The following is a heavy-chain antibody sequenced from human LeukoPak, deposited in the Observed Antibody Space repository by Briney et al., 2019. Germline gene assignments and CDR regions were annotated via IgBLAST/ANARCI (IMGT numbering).Heavy chain of an antibody. D-gene: IGHD3-22*01. V-gene: IGHV4-39*01. CDR3: ATRDPITMIVAFDY. Sequence: SETLSLTCTVSGGSISSSSYYWGWIRQPPGKGLEWIGSIYYSGSTYYNPSLKSRVTISLDTSKNQFSLKLSSVTAADTAVYYSATRDPITMIVAFDYWGQGTLVTVSS. CDR2: IYYSGST. CDR1: GGSISSSSYY. J-gene: IGHJ4*02.